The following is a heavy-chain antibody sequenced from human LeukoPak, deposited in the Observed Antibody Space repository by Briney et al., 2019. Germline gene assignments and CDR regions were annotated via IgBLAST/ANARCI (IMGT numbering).Heavy chain of an antibody. D-gene: IGHD3-22*01. Sequence: ASVKVSCKASGYTFTSYGISWVRQAPGQGLEWMGWISAYNGNTNYAQKLQGRVTMTTDTSTSTAYMELRSLRSDDTAVYYCARKGQYYYDSSGYYRPQNYYYYGMDVWGQGTTVTVSS. CDR2: ISAYNGNT. CDR3: ARKGQYYYDSSGYYRPQNYYYYGMDV. J-gene: IGHJ6*02. V-gene: IGHV1-18*01. CDR1: GYTFTSYG.